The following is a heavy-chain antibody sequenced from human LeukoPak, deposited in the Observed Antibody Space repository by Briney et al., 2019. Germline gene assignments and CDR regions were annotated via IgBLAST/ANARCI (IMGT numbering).Heavy chain of an antibody. V-gene: IGHV3-21*01. CDR1: GFTFSSYS. D-gene: IGHD2-15*01. CDR2: ISSSSSYI. CDR3: ARDLRYCSGGSCYSDWYFDL. J-gene: IGHJ2*01. Sequence: PGGSLRLSCAASGFTFSSYSMDWVRQAPGKGLEWVSSISSSSSYIYYADSVKGRFTISRDNAKNSLYLQMNSLRAEDTAVYYCARDLRYCSGGSCYSDWYFDLWGRGTLVTVSS.